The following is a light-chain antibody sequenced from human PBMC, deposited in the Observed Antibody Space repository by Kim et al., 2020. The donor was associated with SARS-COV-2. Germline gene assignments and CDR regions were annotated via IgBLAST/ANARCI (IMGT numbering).Light chain of an antibody. CDR3: QAWHTSAVV. Sequence: SYVLTQPPSLSVSPGQTASITCSGDQLEDKFTTWYQQKSGQSPILVIYQDRLRPSGISERFSGSTSGNTATLTISGIQATDEADYYCQAWHTSAVVFGGG. V-gene: IGLV3-1*01. CDR2: QDR. J-gene: IGLJ3*02. CDR1: QLEDKF.